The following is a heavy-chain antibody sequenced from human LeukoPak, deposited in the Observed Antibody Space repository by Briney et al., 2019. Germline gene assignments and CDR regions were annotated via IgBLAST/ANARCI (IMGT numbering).Heavy chain of an antibody. D-gene: IGHD2-2*01. Sequence: ASVTVSCKASGYTFTGYYMHWVRQAPGQGLEWMGWINPNSGGTNYAQKFQGRVTMTRDTSISTAYMELSRLRSDDTAVYYCARGGTDIVVVPAAIEIDYWGQGTLVTVSS. CDR2: INPNSGGT. CDR1: GYTFTGYY. CDR3: ARGGTDIVVVPAAIEIDY. V-gene: IGHV1-2*02. J-gene: IGHJ4*02.